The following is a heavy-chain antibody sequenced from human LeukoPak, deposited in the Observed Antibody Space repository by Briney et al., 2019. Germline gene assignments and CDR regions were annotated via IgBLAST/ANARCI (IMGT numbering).Heavy chain of an antibody. CDR3: SRDRLAGLDR. Sequence: GGSLRLSCAASGFDFSTYAINWVRQAQGKGLEWVSSISTMSNYIFYGDSVKGRFTISRDNAKNSVYLQMNSLRPDDTAVYYCSRDRLAGLDRWGQGTLVTVSS. J-gene: IGHJ5*02. CDR1: GFDFSTYA. D-gene: IGHD6-19*01. CDR2: ISTMSNYI. V-gene: IGHV3-21*06.